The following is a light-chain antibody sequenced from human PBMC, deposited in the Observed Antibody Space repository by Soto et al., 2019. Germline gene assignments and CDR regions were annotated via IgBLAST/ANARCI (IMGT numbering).Light chain of an antibody. CDR2: AAS. CDR1: QSISNY. Sequence: DIQMTQSPSSLSTSVGDRVTITCRTSQSISNYLNWYQQKPGKVPKLLIYAASRLQSGVPSRFSASGSGTDFTLTISSLQPEDFATYYCQQSYITPWTFGQGTKVEI. CDR3: QQSYITPWT. V-gene: IGKV1-39*01. J-gene: IGKJ1*01.